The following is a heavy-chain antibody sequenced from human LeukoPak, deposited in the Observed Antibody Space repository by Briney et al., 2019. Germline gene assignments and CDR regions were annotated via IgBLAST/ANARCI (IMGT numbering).Heavy chain of an antibody. D-gene: IGHD3-22*01. J-gene: IGHJ5*02. CDR2: IYYSGST. Sequence: SETLSLTCTVSGGSISSYYWSWIRQPPGKGLEWIGYIYYSGSTNYNPSLKSRVTMSVDTSKKQFSLKLRSVTAADTAVYYCARDIGTPYYYDSSGYYSGWLDPWGQGTLVTVSS. CDR1: GGSISSYY. CDR3: ARDIGTPYYYDSSGYYSGWLDP. V-gene: IGHV4-59*12.